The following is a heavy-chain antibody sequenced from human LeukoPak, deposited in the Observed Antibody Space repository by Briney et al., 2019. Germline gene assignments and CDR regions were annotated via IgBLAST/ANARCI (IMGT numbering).Heavy chain of an antibody. CDR3: ARGYCSSDNCYAGPNFDY. Sequence: GGSLRLSCVVFEFTFSRYRMGWVRQAPGKGLEWVANIKEDGSEKHYVDSVKGRFTVSRDNAKNSLYLQMNSLRAEDTAVYYCARGYCSSDNCYAGPNFDYWGQGTLVTVSS. D-gene: IGHD2-2*01. V-gene: IGHV3-7*03. J-gene: IGHJ4*02. CDR1: EFTFSRYR. CDR2: IKEDGSEK.